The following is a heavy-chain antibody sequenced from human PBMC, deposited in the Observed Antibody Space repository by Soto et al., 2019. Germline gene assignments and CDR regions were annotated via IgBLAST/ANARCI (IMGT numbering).Heavy chain of an antibody. CDR1: GDSVSSNSAA. D-gene: IGHD6-19*01. Sequence: SQTLSLTCAISGDSVSSNSAAWNWIRQSPSRGLEWLGRTYYRSKWYNDYAVSVKSRITINPDTSKNQFSRQLNSVTPEDTAVYYCARDLNLGIAVAGTFDYWGQGTLVTVSS. V-gene: IGHV6-1*01. CDR2: TYYRSKWYN. CDR3: ARDLNLGIAVAGTFDY. J-gene: IGHJ4*02.